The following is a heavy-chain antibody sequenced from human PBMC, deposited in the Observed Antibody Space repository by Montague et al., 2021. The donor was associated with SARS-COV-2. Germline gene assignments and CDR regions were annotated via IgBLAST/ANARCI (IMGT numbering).Heavy chain of an antibody. J-gene: IGHJ4*02. Sequence: QSGAEVKKPGESLRISCKGSGYSFTSYWISWVRQMPGKGLEWMGRIDPSDSYTNYSPSFQGHVTISADKSISTAYLRWSSLKASDTAMYYCARRGAPAGYCSSTSCPYYFDYWGQGTLVTVSS. CDR1: GYSFTSYW. CDR3: ARRGAPAGYCSSTSCPYYFDY. V-gene: IGHV5-10-1*01. D-gene: IGHD2-2*01. CDR2: IDPSDSYT.